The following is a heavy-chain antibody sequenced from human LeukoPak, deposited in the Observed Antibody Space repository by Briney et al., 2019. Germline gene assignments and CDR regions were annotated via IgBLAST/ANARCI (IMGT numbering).Heavy chain of an antibody. CDR1: GGSFSGYY. J-gene: IGHJ5*02. CDR2: INHSGST. D-gene: IGHD6-13*01. V-gene: IGHV4-34*01. CDR3: ARDCLDGIAAANNWFDP. Sequence: PSETLSLTCAVYGGSFSGYYWSWIRQPPGKGLEWIGEINHSGSTNYNPSLKSRVTISVDTSKDQFSLKLSSVAAADTAVYYCARDCLDGIAAANNWFDPWGQGTLVTVSS.